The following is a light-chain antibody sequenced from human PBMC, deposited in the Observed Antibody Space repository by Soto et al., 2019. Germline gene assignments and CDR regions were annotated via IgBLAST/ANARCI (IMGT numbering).Light chain of an antibody. CDR3: PHPKISPPT. V-gene: IGKV1-9*01. Sequence: IPVNKSAASLSVSLEDRVTIACRAIQCISSYLAWYQHEPGRAPKRLLYAASTLQTGVPSRFSGSGSGTDFTLTIIILQPEDFAPDYCPHPKISPPTFGEGTNVDI. CDR2: AAS. CDR1: QCISSY. J-gene: IGKJ4*01.